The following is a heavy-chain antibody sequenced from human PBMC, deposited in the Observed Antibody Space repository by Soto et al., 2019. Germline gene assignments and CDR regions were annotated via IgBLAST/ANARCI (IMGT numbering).Heavy chain of an antibody. V-gene: IGHV4-30-4*01. CDR2: IYYTGRT. J-gene: IGHJ3*02. CDR3: ARAHYDILTGYPTHAFDI. D-gene: IGHD3-9*01. Sequence: LSLTCTVSGVSVSSGDYYWSWIRQPPGKGLEWIGYIYYTGRTYYNPSLKSRVIISVDTSKNQFSLKLSSVTAAEKAVYYCARAHYDILTGYPTHAFDIWGQGTMV. CDR1: GVSVSSGDYY.